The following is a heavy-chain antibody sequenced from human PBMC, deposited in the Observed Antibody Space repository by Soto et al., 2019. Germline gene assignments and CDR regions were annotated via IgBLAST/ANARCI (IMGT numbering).Heavy chain of an antibody. V-gene: IGHV3-33*01. Sequence: GGSLRLSCAASGFTFSSYGMHWVRQAPGKGLEWVAVIWYDGSNKYYADSVKGRFSISRDNSKNTLYLQMNSLSAEDTAVYYCAREEEQLAALAIDYWGQGTLVTVSS. CDR2: IWYDGSNK. D-gene: IGHD6-6*01. CDR3: AREEEQLAALAIDY. CDR1: GFTFSSYG. J-gene: IGHJ4*02.